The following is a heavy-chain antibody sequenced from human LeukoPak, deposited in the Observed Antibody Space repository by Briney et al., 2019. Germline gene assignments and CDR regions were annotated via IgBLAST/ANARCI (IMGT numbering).Heavy chain of an antibody. D-gene: IGHD3-3*01. J-gene: IGHJ4*02. CDR1: GGTFSSYA. Sequence: SVKVSCKASGGTFSSYAISWVRQAPGQGLEWMGGIIPIFGTANYAQRFHGRVTITADESTSTAYMELSSLRSEDTAVYYCASPTILGVSTFDYWGQGTLVTVSS. V-gene: IGHV1-69*01. CDR2: IIPIFGTA. CDR3: ASPTILGVSTFDY.